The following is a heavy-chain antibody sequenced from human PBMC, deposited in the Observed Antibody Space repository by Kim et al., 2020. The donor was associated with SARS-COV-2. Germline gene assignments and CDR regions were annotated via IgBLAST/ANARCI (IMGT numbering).Heavy chain of an antibody. D-gene: IGHD4-17*01. J-gene: IGHJ6*02. V-gene: IGHV1-46*01. CDR1: GYTFTSYY. CDR3: ARGMGYGDYEVRFPFNYGMDV. CDR2: INPSGGST. Sequence: ASVKVSCKASGYTFTSYYMHWVRQAPGQGLEWMGIINPSGGSTSYAQKFQGRVTMTRDTSTSTVYMELSSLRSEDTAVYYCARGMGYGDYEVRFPFNYGMDVWGQGTTVTVSS.